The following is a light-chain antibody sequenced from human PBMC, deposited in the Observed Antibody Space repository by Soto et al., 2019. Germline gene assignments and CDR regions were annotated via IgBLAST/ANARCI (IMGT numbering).Light chain of an antibody. J-gene: IGKJ4*01. CDR2: GAS. V-gene: IGKV3-15*01. CDR3: QQYNNWPPACT. CDR1: QSVSSN. Sequence: EVVMGQSPATLSLSPGERATLSCRASQSVSSNLAWYQQKPGQAPRLLIYGASTRATGIPARFSGSGSGTEFTLTISSLQSEAFAVYYCQQYNNWPPACTFGGGTKVDIK.